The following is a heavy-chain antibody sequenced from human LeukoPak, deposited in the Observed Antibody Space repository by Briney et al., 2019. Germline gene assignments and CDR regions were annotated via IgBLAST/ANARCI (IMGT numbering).Heavy chain of an antibody. V-gene: IGHV3-30*18. D-gene: IGHD2-2*01. J-gene: IGHJ4*02. CDR3: AKDLCSDTSCSSRGIDY. Sequence: PGGSLRLSCAASGFTFSTYVMHWVRQVPGKGLEWVAVKDHCAESVKGRFTASKDNSKSTVYLQMNSLRVEDTAIYYCAKDLCSDTSCSSRGIDYWGQGTLVTVSS. CDR1: GFTFSTYV. CDR2: KD.